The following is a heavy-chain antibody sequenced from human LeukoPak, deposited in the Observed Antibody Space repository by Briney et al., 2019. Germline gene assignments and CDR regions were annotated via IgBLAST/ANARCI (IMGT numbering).Heavy chain of an antibody. CDR3: ARVRVPMVRGVSP. CDR1: GGSFSSSSYY. V-gene: IGHV4-39*01. Sequence: SETLSLTCTVSGGSFSSSSYYWGWIRQPPGKGLEWIGSIYYSGSTYYNPSLKSRVTISVDTSKNQFSLKLSSVTAADTAVYYCARVRVPMVRGVSPWGQGTLVTVSS. CDR2: IYYSGST. J-gene: IGHJ5*02. D-gene: IGHD3-10*01.